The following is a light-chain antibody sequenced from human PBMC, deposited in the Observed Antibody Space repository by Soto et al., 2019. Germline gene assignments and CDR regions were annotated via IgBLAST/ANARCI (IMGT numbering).Light chain of an antibody. CDR1: QSVSSN. V-gene: IGKV3-15*01. Sequence: EIVRTQSPATLSVSPGERATLSCRASQSVSSNLAWYQQKPGQTPRLLIYDASSRATGIPARFSGSGSGTDFTLNISSLQSEDFAVYYCQQYNNWPLTFGGGTNVEIK. J-gene: IGKJ4*01. CDR3: QQYNNWPLT. CDR2: DAS.